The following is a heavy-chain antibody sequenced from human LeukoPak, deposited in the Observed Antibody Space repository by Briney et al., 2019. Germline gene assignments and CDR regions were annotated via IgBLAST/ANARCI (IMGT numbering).Heavy chain of an antibody. D-gene: IGHD6-13*01. CDR1: GYTFPSYG. CDR3: ARVGSWQYNWFDP. V-gene: IGHV1-18*01. CDR2: ISAYNSNT. J-gene: IGHJ5*02. Sequence: GASVKVSCKASGYTFPSYGISWVRQAPGQGLEWMGWISAYNSNTNYAQKFQGRVTITADESTSTAYMELSSLRSEDTAVYYCARVGSWQYNWFDPWGQGTLVTVSS.